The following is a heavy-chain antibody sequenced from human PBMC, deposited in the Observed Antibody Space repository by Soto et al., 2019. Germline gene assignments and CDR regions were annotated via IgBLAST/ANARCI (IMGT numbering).Heavy chain of an antibody. CDR3: ARDHSHCSSTSCYYYYYMDV. J-gene: IGHJ6*03. CDR2: IIPILGIA. Sequence: QVQLVHSGAEVKKPGSSVKVSCKASGGTFSSYTISWVRQAPGQGLEWMGRIIPILGIANYAQKFQGRVTITADKSTSTAYMELSSLRSEDTAVYYCARDHSHCSSTSCYYYYYMDVWGKGTTVTVSS. D-gene: IGHD2-2*01. V-gene: IGHV1-69*04. CDR1: GGTFSSYT.